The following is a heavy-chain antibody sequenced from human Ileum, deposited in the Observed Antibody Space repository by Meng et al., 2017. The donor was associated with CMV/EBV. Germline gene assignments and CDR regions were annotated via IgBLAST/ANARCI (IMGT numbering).Heavy chain of an antibody. CDR3: ARDRGHYSDNRWAIDY. V-gene: IGHV1-2*02. Sequence: QVQLVLPGSEWTLPGAAEKFSRQTSGYNVTSYYLRWVRQATAPGLAWVGWLNPYSSGTNYAQSFHDRVTMTRDTSINTAYMELSSLRSDDIAVYYCARDRGHYSDNRWAIDYWGQGTLVTVSS. J-gene: IGHJ4*02. CDR1: GYNVTSYY. D-gene: IGHD4-23*01. CDR2: LNPYSSGT.